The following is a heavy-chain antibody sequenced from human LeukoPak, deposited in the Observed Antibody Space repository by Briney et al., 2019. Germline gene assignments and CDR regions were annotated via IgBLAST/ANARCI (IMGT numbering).Heavy chain of an antibody. CDR3: ARRWPHSSGYYLFDY. V-gene: IGHV1-69*05. CDR1: GGTFSSHG. J-gene: IGHJ4*02. Sequence: GASVKVSCKASGGTFSSHGLSWVRQAPGQGLEWMGGIIPIFDSTNYAQNFQGRVTITMDESTSTAYMELSSLRTDDTAVYYCARRWPHSSGYYLFDYWGQGTLVTASS. CDR2: IIPIFDST. D-gene: IGHD3-22*01.